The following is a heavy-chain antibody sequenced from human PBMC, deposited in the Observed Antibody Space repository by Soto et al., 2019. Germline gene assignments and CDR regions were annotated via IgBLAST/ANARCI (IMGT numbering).Heavy chain of an antibody. Sequence: QVQLVQSGAEVKKPGASVKVSCKASGYTFTSYGISWVRQAPGQGLEWMGWISAYNGNTNYAQKLQGRVTMTTDTSPSTAYMELRSLRSDDTAVYYCARVGPVFASTQRPAGYFDLWGRGTLVTVSS. CDR2: ISAYNGNT. D-gene: IGHD2-15*01. CDR1: GYTFTSYG. J-gene: IGHJ2*01. V-gene: IGHV1-18*01. CDR3: ARVGPVFASTQRPAGYFDL.